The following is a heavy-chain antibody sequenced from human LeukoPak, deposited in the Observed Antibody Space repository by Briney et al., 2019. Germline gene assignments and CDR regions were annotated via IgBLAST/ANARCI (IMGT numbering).Heavy chain of an antibody. V-gene: IGHV3-30*18. CDR3: AKNQDAGYSSSCLDY. CDR1: GFTFSNYG. J-gene: IGHJ4*02. CDR2: ISYDGSNK. D-gene: IGHD6-13*01. Sequence: AGGSLRLSCAASGFTFSNYGMHWVRQAPGKGLEWVAVISYDGSNKYYADSVKGRFTISRDNSKNTLYLQMNSLRVEDTAVYYCAKNQDAGYSSSCLDYWGQGTLVTVSS.